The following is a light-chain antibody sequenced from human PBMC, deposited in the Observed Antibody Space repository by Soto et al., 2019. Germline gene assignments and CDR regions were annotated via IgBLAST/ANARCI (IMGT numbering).Light chain of an antibody. Sequence: EIVLTRSPGALSLSPGERGTLSCRASQSLGSGDLAWYQQIPGQAPRLPIYGASSRASGIPDRFSGSGSGTDFNLTITRLEPEDFAVYLCHQYGTSPRTFGQGTKVEIK. V-gene: IGKV3-20*01. CDR3: HQYGTSPRT. CDR1: QSLGSGD. J-gene: IGKJ1*01. CDR2: GAS.